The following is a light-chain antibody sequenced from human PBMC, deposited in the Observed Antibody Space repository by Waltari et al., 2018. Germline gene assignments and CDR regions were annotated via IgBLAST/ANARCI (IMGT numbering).Light chain of an antibody. J-gene: IGKJ1*01. Sequence: EIVLTQSPGTLSLSPGARATLSCRASQRVSRSLAWYQQKPGQAPRLLIYGASSRATGVPDRFSGSGSGTDFSLTISRLEPEDFAVYYCQHYVRLPVSFGQGTKVEIK. V-gene: IGKV3-20*01. CDR1: QRVSRS. CDR2: GAS. CDR3: QHYVRLPVS.